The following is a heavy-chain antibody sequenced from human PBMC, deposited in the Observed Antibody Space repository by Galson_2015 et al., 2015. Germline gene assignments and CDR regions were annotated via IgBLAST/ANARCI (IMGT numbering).Heavy chain of an antibody. Sequence: SVKVSCKASGGTFSSYAISWVRQAPGQGLEWMGGTIPIFGTANYAQKFQGRVTITADESTSTAYMELSSLRSEDTAVYYCAGHSVGNCSSTSCYRYDWGQGTLVTVSS. CDR3: AGHSVGNCSSTSCYRYD. CDR1: GGTFSSYA. D-gene: IGHD2-2*02. CDR2: TIPIFGTA. V-gene: IGHV1-69*13. J-gene: IGHJ4*02.